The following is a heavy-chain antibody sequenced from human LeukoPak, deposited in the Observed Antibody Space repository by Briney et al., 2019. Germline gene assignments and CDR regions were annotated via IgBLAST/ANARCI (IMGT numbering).Heavy chain of an antibody. Sequence: SETLSLTCTVSGGSISSYYWSWIRQPPGKGLEWIGYIYYSGSTNYNPSLKSRVTISVDTSKNQFSLKLSSVTAADTAVYYCARAGLYPLTGTTHIDYWGQGTLVTVSS. CDR1: GGSISSYY. CDR3: ARAGLYPLTGTTHIDY. CDR2: IYYSGST. J-gene: IGHJ4*02. D-gene: IGHD1-7*01. V-gene: IGHV4-59*01.